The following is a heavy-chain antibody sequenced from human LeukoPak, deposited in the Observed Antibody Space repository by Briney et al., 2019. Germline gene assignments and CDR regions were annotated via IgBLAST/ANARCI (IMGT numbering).Heavy chain of an antibody. CDR2: INPNSGGT. CDR1: GYTFTCYY. Sequence: GASVKVSCKASGYTFTCYYMHWVRQAPGQGLEWMGWINPNSGGTNYAQKFQGRVTMTRDTSISTAYMELSRLRSDDTAVYYCARGGSGWPHYYYYMDVWGKGTTVTVSS. D-gene: IGHD6-19*01. CDR3: ARGGSGWPHYYYYMDV. J-gene: IGHJ6*03. V-gene: IGHV1-2*02.